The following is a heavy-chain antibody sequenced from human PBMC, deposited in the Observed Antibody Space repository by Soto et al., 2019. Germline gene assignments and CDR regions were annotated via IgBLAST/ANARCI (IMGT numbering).Heavy chain of an antibody. J-gene: IGHJ5*01. CDR1: GYTFTDYA. CDR3: ARDSPSSTGYNVDWFDS. D-gene: IGHD1-20*01. Sequence: QVQLVQSGAEVKKPGASVRVSCKASGYTFTDYAMHWVRQAPGQRLEWMGWINPGNGNTDYSKKFQGRVTITRDRPASAAYMALSSLISEDTAVYYGARDSPSSTGYNVDWFDSWGQGTLVTVSS. V-gene: IGHV1-3*01. CDR2: INPGNGNT.